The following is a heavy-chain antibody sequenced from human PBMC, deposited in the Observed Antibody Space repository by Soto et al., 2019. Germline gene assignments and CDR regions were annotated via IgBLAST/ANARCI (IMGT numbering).Heavy chain of an antibody. D-gene: IGHD3-16*02. Sequence: PSETLSLTCAVYGGSFSGYYWSWIRQPPGKGLEWIGEINHSGSTNYNPSLKSRVTISVDTSKNQFSLKLSSVTAADTAVYYCARESLLVDYWGQGTLVTVSS. CDR2: INHSGST. J-gene: IGHJ4*02. CDR1: GGSFSGYY. CDR3: ARESLLVDY. V-gene: IGHV4-34*01.